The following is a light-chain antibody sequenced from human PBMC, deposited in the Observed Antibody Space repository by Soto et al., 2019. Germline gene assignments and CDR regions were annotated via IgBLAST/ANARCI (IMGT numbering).Light chain of an antibody. CDR3: GSYTNTTYV. J-gene: IGLJ1*01. V-gene: IGLV2-14*01. CDR1: ATDVDDFYL. CDR2: EVS. Sequence: QSALTQPASVSGSPGQSITISCTAAATDVDDFYLVSWYQHHPGKAPKLIIYEVSHRPSGVSHRFSASTSANTAPLTISGLQADDEADYYCGSYTNTTYVFGTGTKVTVL.